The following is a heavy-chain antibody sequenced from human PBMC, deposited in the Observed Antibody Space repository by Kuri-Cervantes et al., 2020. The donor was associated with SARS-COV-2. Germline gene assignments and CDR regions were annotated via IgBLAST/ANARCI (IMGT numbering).Heavy chain of an antibody. Sequence: GGSLRLSCAASGFTFSSYAMHWVRQAPGKGLEWVAVISYDGSNKYYADSVKGRFTISRDNSKNTLYLQMNSLRAEDTAAYYCVLGYFQHWGQGTLVTVSS. CDR1: GFTFSSYA. CDR2: ISYDGSNK. V-gene: IGHV3-30*01. J-gene: IGHJ1*01. CDR3: VLGYFQH. D-gene: IGHD7-27*01.